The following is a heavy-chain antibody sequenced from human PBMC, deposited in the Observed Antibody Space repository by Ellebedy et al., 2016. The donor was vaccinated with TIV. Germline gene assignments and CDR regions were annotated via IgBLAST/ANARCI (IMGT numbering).Heavy chain of an antibody. CDR2: IRSDESNT. Sequence: GGSLRLSCAASGFSFSDYGMYWVRQAPGRGLEWVAFIRSDESNTYHADSVKGRFTISRDTSENMLYLQMNSLRGEDTALYYCAKGVSQWGNMDVWGRGTTVSVSS. D-gene: IGHD7-27*01. CDR1: GFSFSDYG. V-gene: IGHV3-30*02. J-gene: IGHJ6*02. CDR3: AKGVSQWGNMDV.